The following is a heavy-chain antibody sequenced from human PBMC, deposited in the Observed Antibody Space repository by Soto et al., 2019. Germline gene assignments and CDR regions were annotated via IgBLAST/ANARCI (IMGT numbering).Heavy chain of an antibody. CDR2: IYWDDAK. J-gene: IGHJ6*02. CDR3: VQSRCGGDCLQSYSSHSYYGLDV. D-gene: IGHD2-21*02. Sequence: QITLKESGPTLVKPTQTLTLTCTFSGLSLSTTGVGVGWIRQPPGKALEWLALIYWDDAKRYSPSLKSRPTITKDTSKNQVVLTMTNMDPVDTATYYCVQSRCGGDCLQSYSSHSYYGLDVWGQGTTVTVSS. CDR1: GLSLSTTGVG. V-gene: IGHV2-5*02.